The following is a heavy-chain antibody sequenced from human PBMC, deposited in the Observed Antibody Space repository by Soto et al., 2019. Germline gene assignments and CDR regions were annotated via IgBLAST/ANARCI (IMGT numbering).Heavy chain of an antibody. D-gene: IGHD3-3*01. CDR3: ARGTNYDFWSGYYTSYYMDV. CDR2: IYYSGST. Sequence: SETLSLTCTVSGGSISSYYWSWIRQPPGKGLEWIGYIYYSGSTNYNPSLKSRVTISVDTSKNQFSLKMSSVTAADTAVYYCARGTNYDFWSGYYTSYYMDVWGKGTTVTV. V-gene: IGHV4-59*08. CDR1: GGSISSYY. J-gene: IGHJ6*03.